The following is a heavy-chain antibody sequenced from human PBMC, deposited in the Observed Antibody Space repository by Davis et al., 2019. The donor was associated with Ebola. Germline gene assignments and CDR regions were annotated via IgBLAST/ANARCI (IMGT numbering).Heavy chain of an antibody. V-gene: IGHV4-31*03. J-gene: IGHJ6*02. CDR2: IHYSGST. CDR1: GGSLSSGDYY. CDR3: AGLGYCSSTSCYYYHGLDV. Sequence: PSETLSLTCTVSGGSLSSGDYYWSWIRQPPGKGLEWIGYIHYSGSTYYNPSLKSRVSISVDSSKNQFSLKLSSVTAADTAVYYCAGLGYCSSTSCYYYHGLDVWGQGTTVTVSS. D-gene: IGHD2-2*01.